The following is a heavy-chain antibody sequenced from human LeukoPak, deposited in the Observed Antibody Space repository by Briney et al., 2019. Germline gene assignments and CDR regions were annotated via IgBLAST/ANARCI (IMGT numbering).Heavy chain of an antibody. Sequence: GGSLRLSCAASGFTFSSYWMHWVRQAPGKGLVWVSRINNDGSSTNYADSVKGRFTISRDNSKNSLYLQMNSLRAEDTAVYYCAELGITMIGGVWGKGTTVTISS. D-gene: IGHD3-10*02. CDR2: INNDGSST. J-gene: IGHJ6*04. CDR1: GFTFSSYW. V-gene: IGHV3-74*01. CDR3: AELGITMIGGV.